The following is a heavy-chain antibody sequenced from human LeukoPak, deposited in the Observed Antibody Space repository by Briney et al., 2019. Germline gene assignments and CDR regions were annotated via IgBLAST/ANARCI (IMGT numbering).Heavy chain of an antibody. D-gene: IGHD6-13*01. V-gene: IGHV4-59*12. CDR2: IYYSGST. CDR3: ARGIADPYSFDS. CDR1: GGSISSYS. J-gene: IGHJ4*02. Sequence: SETLSLTCTVSGGSISSYSWSWIRQPPGKGLECIGYIYYSGSTNYNPSLKSRVTISVDTSKNQFSLNLSSVTAADTAVYYCARGIADPYSFDSWGQGTLVTVSS.